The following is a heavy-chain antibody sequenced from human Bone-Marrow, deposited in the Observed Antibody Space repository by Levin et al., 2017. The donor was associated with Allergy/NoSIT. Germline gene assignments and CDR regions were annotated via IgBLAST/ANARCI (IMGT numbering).Heavy chain of an antibody. Sequence: SVKVSCKASGGTFSSYAISWVRQAPGQGLEWMGGIIPIFGTANYAQKFQGRVTITADESTSTAYMELSSLRSEDTAVYYCARDRPTYYYGSGSYGGGRDGMDVWGQGTTVTVSS. D-gene: IGHD3-10*01. CDR3: ARDRPTYYYGSGSYGGGRDGMDV. V-gene: IGHV1-69*13. CDR2: IIPIFGTA. CDR1: GGTFSSYA. J-gene: IGHJ6*02.